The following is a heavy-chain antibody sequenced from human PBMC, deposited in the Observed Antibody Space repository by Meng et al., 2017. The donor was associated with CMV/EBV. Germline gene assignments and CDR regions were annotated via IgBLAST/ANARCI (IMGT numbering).Heavy chain of an antibody. J-gene: IGHJ5*02. V-gene: IGHV5-10-1*01. CDR1: DSFTNYW. D-gene: IGHD2-15*01. Sequence: SWKGSDSFTNYWSSWVRQMPGKGLEWMGRIDPSDSYTNYSPSFQGHVTISADKSIRTAYLQWSSLKASDTAMYYCARHCSGGSCYLSPWGQGTLVTVSS. CDR2: IDPSDSYT. CDR3: ARHCSGGSCYLSP.